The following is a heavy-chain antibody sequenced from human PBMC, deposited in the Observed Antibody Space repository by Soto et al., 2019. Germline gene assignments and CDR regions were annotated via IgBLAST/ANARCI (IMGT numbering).Heavy chain of an antibody. Sequence: HGGCLEIGCAACGFTVWSYGMHWVLQAPGKGLEWVAVISYDGSNKYYADSVKGRFTISRDNSKNTLYLQMNSLRAEDTAVYYCAKDVYGHRPNYYYGMDVWGQGTTVTVSS. CDR3: AKDVYGHRPNYYYGMDV. CDR2: ISYDGSNK. CDR1: GFTVWSYG. J-gene: IGHJ6*02. V-gene: IGHV3-30*18. D-gene: IGHD4-17*01.